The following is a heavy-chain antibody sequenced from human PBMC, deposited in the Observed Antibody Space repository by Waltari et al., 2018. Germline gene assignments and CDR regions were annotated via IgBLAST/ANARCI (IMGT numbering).Heavy chain of an antibody. Sequence: QLQLQASGTGRVKRSATLSLTCTVDCGSISSSSYYWGRIRQPPGKGLEWIGSIYYSGSTYYNPSLKSRVTISVDTSKNQFSLKLSSVTAADTAVYYCARHAFSSVLYWYFDLWGRGTLVTVSS. J-gene: IGHJ2*01. D-gene: IGHD3-10*01. CDR1: CGSISSSSYY. V-gene: IGHV4-39*01. CDR3: ARHAFSSVLYWYFDL. CDR2: IYYSGST.